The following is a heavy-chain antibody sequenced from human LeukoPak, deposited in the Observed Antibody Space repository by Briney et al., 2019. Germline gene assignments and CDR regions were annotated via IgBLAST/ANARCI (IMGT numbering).Heavy chain of an antibody. CDR1: GYTFTGYY. CDR3: ARDRVGYQLQDY. D-gene: IGHD2-2*01. V-gene: IGHV1-2*02. CDR2: INPNSGGT. Sequence: ASVKVSCKASGYTFTGYYMHWVRQAPGQGLEWMGWINPNSGGTNYAQKFQGRVTMTRDTSISTAYMELSRLRSDDTAVYYCARDRVGYQLQDYWGQGTLVTVSS. J-gene: IGHJ4*02.